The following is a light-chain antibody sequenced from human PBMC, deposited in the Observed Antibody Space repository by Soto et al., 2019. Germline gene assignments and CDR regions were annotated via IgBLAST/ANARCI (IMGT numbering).Light chain of an antibody. V-gene: IGLV1-40*01. CDR3: QSYDSILSGSV. CDR2: GNS. J-gene: IGLJ3*02. CDR1: SSNIGAGYD. Sequence: QSVLTQPPSVSGAPGQRVTISCTGSSSNIGAGYDVHWYQQLPGTAPKLLIYGNSNRPSGVPDRFSGSKSGTSASLAITGLQAEDEADYYCQSYDSILSGSVFGGGTKHNVL.